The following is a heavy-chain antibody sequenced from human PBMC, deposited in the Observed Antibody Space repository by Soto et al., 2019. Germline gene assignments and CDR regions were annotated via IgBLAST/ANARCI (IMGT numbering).Heavy chain of an antibody. V-gene: IGHV3-48*02. J-gene: IGHJ4*02. CDR1: GFTFSSYS. CDR3: ARARRPTVNTHLIDY. CDR2: ISSSSSTI. D-gene: IGHD1-26*01. Sequence: EVQLGESGGGLVQPGGSLRLSCAASGFTFSSYSMNWVRQAPGKGLEWVSYISSSSSTIYDADSVKGRFTISRDNAKNSLYLQMNGLRDEDTAVYYCARARRPTVNTHLIDYWGQGTLVTVSS.